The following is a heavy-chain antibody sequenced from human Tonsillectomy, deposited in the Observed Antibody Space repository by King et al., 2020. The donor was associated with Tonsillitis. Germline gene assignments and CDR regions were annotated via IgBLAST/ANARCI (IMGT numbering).Heavy chain of an antibody. J-gene: IGHJ3*02. V-gene: IGHV4-59*01. CDR1: GGSISSYY. CDR2: IYYSGST. Sequence: QVQLQESGPRLVKASETLSLTCTLSGGSISSYYWSWIRQPPGKGLEWIGYIYYSGSTNYNPSLKSRVTISVDTSKNRFFLKLSSVTAADTAVYYCAREIGYCGGGSCYFGAFDIWGQGTMVTVSS. D-gene: IGHD2-15*01. CDR3: AREIGYCGGGSCYFGAFDI.